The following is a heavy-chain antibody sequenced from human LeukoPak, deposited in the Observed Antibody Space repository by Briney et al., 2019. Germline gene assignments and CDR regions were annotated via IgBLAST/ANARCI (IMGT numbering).Heavy chain of an antibody. CDR2: IWYDGSNK. Sequence: QTGGSLRLSCAASGFTFSSYGMHWVRQAPGKGLEWVAVIWYDGSNKYYADSVKGRFTISRDNSKNTLYLQMNSLRAEDTAVYHCASDHNYCGSGSYLALAMGNYYYGMDVWGQGTTVTVSS. J-gene: IGHJ6*02. D-gene: IGHD3-10*01. V-gene: IGHV3-33*01. CDR1: GFTFSSYG. CDR3: ASDHNYCGSGSYLALAMGNYYYGMDV.